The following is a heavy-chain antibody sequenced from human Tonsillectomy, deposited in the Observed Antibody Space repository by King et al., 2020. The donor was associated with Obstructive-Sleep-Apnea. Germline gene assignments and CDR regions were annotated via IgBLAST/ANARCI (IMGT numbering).Heavy chain of an antibody. V-gene: IGHV4-39*07. D-gene: IGHD2-15*01. CDR1: GGSVSSSGYS. CDR3: ARGRATATNWFDP. Sequence: QLQESGPGLVKPSDTLSLTCNISGGSVSSSGYSWGWIRQPPGKGLEWIVSIYYSGRTYYNPSLKSRVTISVDTSKKQFSLKLTSVTAADTAVYYCARGRATATNWFDPWDQGTLVTVSS. J-gene: IGHJ5*02. CDR2: IYYSGRT.